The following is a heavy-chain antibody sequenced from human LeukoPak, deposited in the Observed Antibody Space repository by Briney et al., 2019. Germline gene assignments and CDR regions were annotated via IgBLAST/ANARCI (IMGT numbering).Heavy chain of an antibody. D-gene: IGHD3-3*01. CDR1: GYSISSGYY. Sequence: PSETLSLTCAVSGYSISSGYYWGWIRQPPGKGLEWIGSIYRSGSTYYNPSLKSRVTISVDTSKNQFSLKLSSVTAADTAAYYCARDAGYDFWSGYHQGWFDPWGQGTLVTVSS. CDR2: IYRSGST. J-gene: IGHJ5*02. CDR3: ARDAGYDFWSGYHQGWFDP. V-gene: IGHV4-38-2*02.